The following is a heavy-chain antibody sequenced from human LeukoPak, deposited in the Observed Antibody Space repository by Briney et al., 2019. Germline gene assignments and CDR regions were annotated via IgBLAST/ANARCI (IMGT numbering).Heavy chain of an antibody. J-gene: IGHJ4*02. Sequence: PGGSLRLSCAASGFTFDDYAMHWVRQAPGKGLEWVSGISWNSGSIGYADSVKGRFTISRDNAKNSLYLQMNSLRAEDMALYYCAKSGSSWYTGPIDYWGQGTLVTVSS. CDR3: AKSGSSWYTGPIDY. V-gene: IGHV3-9*03. D-gene: IGHD6-13*01. CDR1: GFTFDDYA. CDR2: ISWNSGSI.